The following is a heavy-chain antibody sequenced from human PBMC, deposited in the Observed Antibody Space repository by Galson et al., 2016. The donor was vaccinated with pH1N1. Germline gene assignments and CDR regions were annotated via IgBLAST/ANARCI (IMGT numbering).Heavy chain of an antibody. V-gene: IGHV3-11*06. J-gene: IGHJ4*02. CDR2: ISSRSSSYT. Sequence: SLRLSCAASGFTFSDYYMYWIRQAPGKGLEWVSFISSRSSSYTNYAHSVKGRLTISRDNAKNTLYLQMNSLSVEDMAVYYCIRALNGTWIWGQGTLVTVSS. CDR1: GFTFSDYY. D-gene: IGHD2-8*01. CDR3: IRALNGTWI.